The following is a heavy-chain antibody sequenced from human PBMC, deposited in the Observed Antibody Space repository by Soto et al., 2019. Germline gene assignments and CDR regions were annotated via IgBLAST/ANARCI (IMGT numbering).Heavy chain of an antibody. J-gene: IGHJ4*02. CDR2: ITWNSGSV. V-gene: IGHV3-9*01. D-gene: IGHD2-2*01. CDR3: AKGYCSGTSCYVDY. CDR1: GFTFDDYA. Sequence: EVQLVESGGGLVQPGRSLRLSCAASGFTFDDYAMHWVRQAPGKGLEWVSGITWNSGSVGYADSVKGRFTISRDNAKNSLYLQMNSLTAEDTALYYCAKGYCSGTSCYVDYWGQGTLVTVSS.